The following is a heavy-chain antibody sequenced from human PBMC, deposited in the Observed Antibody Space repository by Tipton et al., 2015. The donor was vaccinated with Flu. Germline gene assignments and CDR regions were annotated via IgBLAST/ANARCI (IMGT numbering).Heavy chain of an antibody. J-gene: IGHJ4*02. V-gene: IGHV3-21*01. CDR3: AVCNPGNDYGSGSYSD. Sequence: SVKGRFTISRDNAKNSLYLQMNSLRAEDTAVYYCAVCNPGNDYGSGSYSDWGQGTLVTVSS. D-gene: IGHD3-10*01.